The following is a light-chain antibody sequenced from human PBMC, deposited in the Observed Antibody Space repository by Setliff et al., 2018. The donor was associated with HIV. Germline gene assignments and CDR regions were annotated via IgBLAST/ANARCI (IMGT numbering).Light chain of an antibody. CDR1: SSDVGAYSF. V-gene: IGLV2-11*01. CDR2: DVY. Sequence: QSALTQPASVSGSPGQSITFSCTGSSSDVGAYSFVSWYQQHPGKAPKLIIYDVYRRPSGVPDRFSGSKSGDTASLTISGLQSEDEADYYCCSYAGTDTYIFGSGTKVTVL. J-gene: IGLJ1*01. CDR3: CSYAGTDTYI.